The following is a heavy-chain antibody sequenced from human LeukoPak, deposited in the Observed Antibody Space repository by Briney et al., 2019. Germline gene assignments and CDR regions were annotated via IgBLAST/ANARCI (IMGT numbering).Heavy chain of an antibody. CDR2: IYYSGST. J-gene: IGHJ4*02. CDR3: ARGGHDYGDYLFDY. V-gene: IGHV4-31*03. Sequence: SETLSLTCTVSGGSISSGGYYWSWIRQHPGKGLEWIGYIYYSGSTYHNPSLKSRVTISVDTSKNQFSLKLSSVTAADTAVYYCARGGHDYGDYLFDYWGQGTLVTVSS. D-gene: IGHD4-17*01. CDR1: GGSISSGGYY.